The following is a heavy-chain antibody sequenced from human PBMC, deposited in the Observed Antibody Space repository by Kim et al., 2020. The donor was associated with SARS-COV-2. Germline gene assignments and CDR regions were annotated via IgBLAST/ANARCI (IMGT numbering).Heavy chain of an antibody. Sequence: ANNAQKCQGRVTITADESTSTAYMELSRLRSEDTAVYYCASEYSGYYMDVWGKGTTVTVSS. D-gene: IGHD5-12*01. CDR3: ASEYSGYYMDV. V-gene: IGHV1-69*01. J-gene: IGHJ6*03. CDR2: A.